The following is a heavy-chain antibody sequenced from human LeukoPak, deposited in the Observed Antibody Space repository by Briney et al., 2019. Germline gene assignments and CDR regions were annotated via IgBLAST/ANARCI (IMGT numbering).Heavy chain of an antibody. J-gene: IGHJ4*02. CDR1: GGSFSGYY. CDR3: ARGSGYDYVWGSYRYTIPFDY. D-gene: IGHD3-16*02. Sequence: PSETLSLTCAVYGGSFSGYYWSRIRQPPGKGLEWIGEINHSGSTNYNPSLKSRVTISVDTSKNQFSLKLSSVTAADTAVYYCARGSGYDYVWGSYRYTIPFDYWGQGTLVTVSS. V-gene: IGHV4-34*01. CDR2: INHSGST.